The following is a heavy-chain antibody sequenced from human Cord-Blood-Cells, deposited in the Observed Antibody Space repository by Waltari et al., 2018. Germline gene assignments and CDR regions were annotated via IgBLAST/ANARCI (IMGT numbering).Heavy chain of an antibody. J-gene: IGHJ5*02. V-gene: IGHV1-8*03. CDR1: GYTFPSYY. CDR2: MNPKSGNT. D-gene: IGHD2-2*02. CDR3: ARGGGGDIVVVPAAIFWFDP. Sequence: QVQLLQSGAEVKKPGASANVSCKASGYTFPSYYINWVRQATRQGPEWMGWMNPKSGNTGYAQKFEGSVTITRNASISPAYMELSSLRSEDTAVYYCARGGGGDIVVVPAAIFWFDPWRQGTLVTVSS.